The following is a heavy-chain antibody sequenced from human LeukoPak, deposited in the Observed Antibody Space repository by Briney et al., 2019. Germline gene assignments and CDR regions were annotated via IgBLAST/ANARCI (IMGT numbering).Heavy chain of an antibody. CDR3: AKVRGIAVAGTNRPAEYFQH. CDR2: ISYDGSNK. Sequence: GRSLRLSCAASVFTFSSYGLHWVRQAPGKGLEWVAVISYDGSNKYYAESVKGRFTISRDNSKNTLYLQMNSLRAEDTAVYYCAKVRGIAVAGTNRPAEYFQHWGQGTLVTVSS. D-gene: IGHD6-19*01. J-gene: IGHJ1*01. V-gene: IGHV3-30*18. CDR1: VFTFSSYG.